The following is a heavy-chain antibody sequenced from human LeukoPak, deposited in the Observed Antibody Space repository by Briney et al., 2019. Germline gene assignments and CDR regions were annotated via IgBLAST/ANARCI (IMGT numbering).Heavy chain of an antibody. CDR1: GFTFRSYS. CDR2: ISTSSATV. CDR3: ANILPPRGLQQDYYYYYGVDV. V-gene: IGHV3-48*02. J-gene: IGHJ6*02. D-gene: IGHD3-9*01. Sequence: PGGSLRLSCAASGFTFRSYSMNWVRQAPGKGLEWVSYISTSSATVYYADSVRGRFTISRDNAKNALFLQMNSLRDEDTAVYYCANILPPRGLQQDYYYYYGVDVWGQGTTVTVSS.